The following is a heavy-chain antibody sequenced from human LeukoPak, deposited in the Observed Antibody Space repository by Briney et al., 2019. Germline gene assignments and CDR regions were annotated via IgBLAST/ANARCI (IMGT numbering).Heavy chain of an antibody. D-gene: IGHD3-3*02. CDR1: GYTFTSYD. J-gene: IGHJ6*03. Sequence: EASVKVSCTASGYTFTSYDINWVRQATGQGLEWMGWMNPNSGNTGYAQKFQGRVTMTRTTSISTAYMKLSSLRSEDTAVYYCARGQHRQHFNMDVWGKGTTVTVSS. CDR2: MNPNSGNT. CDR3: ARGQHRQHFNMDV. V-gene: IGHV1-8*01.